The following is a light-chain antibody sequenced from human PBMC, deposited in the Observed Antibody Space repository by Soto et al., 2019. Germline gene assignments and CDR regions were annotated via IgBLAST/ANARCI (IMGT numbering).Light chain of an antibody. CDR3: SSYTSTRTLV. J-gene: IGLJ1*01. CDR2: EVS. CDR1: NSDVGAYNY. V-gene: IGLV2-14*01. Sequence: QSVLTQPASVSGSPGQSITISCTGTNSDVGAYNYVSWYQQHPGKAPKLMIYEVSKRPSGVSNRFSGSKSDNTASLSISGLQAEDEADYFCSSYTSTRTLVFGTGTKLTVL.